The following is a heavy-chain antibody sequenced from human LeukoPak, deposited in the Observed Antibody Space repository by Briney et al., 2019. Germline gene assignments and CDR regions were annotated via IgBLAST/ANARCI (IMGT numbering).Heavy chain of an antibody. V-gene: IGHV3-23*01. CDR2: TVSRGTT. CDR3: AKCSTSAYTTGWCNWIDP. D-gene: IGHD6-19*01. CDR1: GFTFTSDA. Sequence: GGSLRLSCVASGFTFTSDAMNWVRQAPGKGLEWVSSTVSRGTTQYADSAKGRFTVSRDTSKNTLYLQMNSLRADDTAVYYCAKCSTSAYTTGWCNWIDPWGQGTLVTVSS. J-gene: IGHJ5*02.